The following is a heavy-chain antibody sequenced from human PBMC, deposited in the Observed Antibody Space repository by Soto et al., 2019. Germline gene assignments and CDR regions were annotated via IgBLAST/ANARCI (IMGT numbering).Heavy chain of an antibody. D-gene: IGHD6-13*01. J-gene: IGHJ3*01. CDR1: AGSISTINYY. Sequence: QVQLQESGPGLVRPSQTLSLTCTVSAGSISTINYYWSWIRQHPEQGLEWIGYISYSGSTFYHSSLKSRVTISLDTSKKQCSLTLTSVTAADTAVYYCARSAQGDGFDPWGQGTMVTVSS. V-gene: IGHV4-31*03. CDR2: ISYSGST. CDR3: ARSAQGDGFDP.